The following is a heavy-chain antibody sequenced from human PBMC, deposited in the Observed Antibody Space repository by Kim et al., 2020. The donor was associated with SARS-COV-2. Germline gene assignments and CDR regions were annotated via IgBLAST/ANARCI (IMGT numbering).Heavy chain of an antibody. CDR3: ASPGTDPVYYYYGMDV. V-gene: IGHV4-39*07. CDR1: GGSISSSSYY. J-gene: IGHJ6*02. Sequence: SETLSLTCTVSGGSISSSSYYWGWIRQPPGKGLEWIGSIYYSGSTYYNPSLKSRVTISVDTSKNQFSLKLSSVTAADTAVYYCASPGTDPVYYYYGMDVWGQGTTVTVSS. D-gene: IGHD6-13*01. CDR2: IYYSGST.